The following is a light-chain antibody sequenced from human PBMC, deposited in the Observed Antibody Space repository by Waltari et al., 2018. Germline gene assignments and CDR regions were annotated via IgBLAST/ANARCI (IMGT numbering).Light chain of an antibody. CDR2: GAS. J-gene: IGKJ3*01. CDR1: QTIDTP. V-gene: IGKV1-39*01. CDR3: QQSYSAPFT. Sequence: IQMTQSPSSLSASVGDTVTVNCRASQTIDTPLNWFQQRSRKAPKLLIYGASSLQGGVPSRFRGSASGTDFTLTITSLRPEDFATYYCQQSYSAPFTFGPGTKVD.